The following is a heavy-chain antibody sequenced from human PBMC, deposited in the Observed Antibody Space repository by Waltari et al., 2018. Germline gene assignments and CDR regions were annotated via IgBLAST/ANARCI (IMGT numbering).Heavy chain of an antibody. Sequence: QVQLQASGPGLVKPSGTLSPTRPVPGGSISSSYWWRWVRQLPGKGLEWIGEIYHSGSTNNNPSLKSRVTISVDKSKNQFSLKLSSVTAADTAVYYCARRTRGSSWRNYFDYWGQGTLVTVSS. V-gene: IGHV4-4*02. CDR1: GGSISSSYW. D-gene: IGHD6-13*01. CDR2: IYHSGST. J-gene: IGHJ4*02. CDR3: ARRTRGSSWRNYFDY.